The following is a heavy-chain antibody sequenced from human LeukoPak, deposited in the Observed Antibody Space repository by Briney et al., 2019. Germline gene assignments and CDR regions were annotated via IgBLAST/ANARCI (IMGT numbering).Heavy chain of an antibody. V-gene: IGHV3-30*14. CDR3: ARVVSSGWYDYYYMDV. Sequence: GGSLRLSCAASGFTFSSYAMHWVRQAPGKGLEWVAVISYDGSNKYYADSVKGRFTISRDNSKNTLYLQMSSLRAEDTAVYYCARVVSSGWYDYYYMDVWGKGTTVTISS. CDR2: ISYDGSNK. CDR1: GFTFSSYA. D-gene: IGHD6-19*01. J-gene: IGHJ6*03.